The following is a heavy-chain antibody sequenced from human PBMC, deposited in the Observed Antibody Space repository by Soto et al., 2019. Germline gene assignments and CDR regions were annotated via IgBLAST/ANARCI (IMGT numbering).Heavy chain of an antibody. J-gene: IGHJ4*03. CDR3: ATSRASIAVAGETEYYFGY. CDR1: GYGFTGYY. V-gene: IGHV1-2*02. Sequence: VPLKVSRKAAGYGFTGYYIDWLRQTHGQRLEWMGYINPNSGGPNYAQKFHGRVTMTRDTSISTAYRELSRLRSDDTAVYYCATSRASIAVAGETEYYFGYWGEQTLVTVSS. CDR2: INPNSGGP. D-gene: IGHD6-19*01.